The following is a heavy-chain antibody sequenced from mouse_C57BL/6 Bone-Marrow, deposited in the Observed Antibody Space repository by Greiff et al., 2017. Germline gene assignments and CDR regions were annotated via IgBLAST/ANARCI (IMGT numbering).Heavy chain of an antibody. D-gene: IGHD1-1*01. Sequence: QVQLQQPGAELVRPGSSVKLSCKASGYTFTSYWMHWVKQRPIQGLEWIGNIDPSDSETHYNQKFKDKATLTVAKSSSTAYMQLSSLTSEDSAVYCCARCYYYGSSSLDYWGQGTTLTVSS. J-gene: IGHJ2*01. CDR3: ARCYYYGSSSLDY. V-gene: IGHV1-52*01. CDR2: IDPSDSET. CDR1: GYTFTSYW.